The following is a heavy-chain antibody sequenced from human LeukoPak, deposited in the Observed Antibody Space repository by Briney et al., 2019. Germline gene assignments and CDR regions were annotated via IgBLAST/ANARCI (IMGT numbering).Heavy chain of an antibody. CDR1: GFTFSSYE. D-gene: IGHD3-3*01. CDR3: ARANSGYYDFWSGYSLLDYMDV. CDR2: ISSSGSTI. V-gene: IGHV3-48*03. Sequence: GGSLRLSCAASGFTFSSYEMNWVRQAPGKGLEWVSYISSSGSTIYYADSVKGRFTISRDNAKNSLYLQMNSLRAEDTAVYYCARANSGYYDFWSGYSLLDYMDVWGKGTTVTVSS. J-gene: IGHJ6*03.